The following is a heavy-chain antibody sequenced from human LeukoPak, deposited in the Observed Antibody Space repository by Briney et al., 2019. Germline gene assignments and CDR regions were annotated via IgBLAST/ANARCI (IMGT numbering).Heavy chain of an antibody. Sequence: SETLSLTCTVSGGSIRNYYWSWIRQPPGKGLEWIEYIYYSGSTNYNPSLKSRVTISVDTSKNQFSLRLSSVTAADTAVYYCARHDSTGYYHWGQGTLVTVSS. D-gene: IGHD3-22*01. CDR1: GGSIRNYY. CDR3: ARHDSTGYYH. J-gene: IGHJ5*02. CDR2: IYYSGST. V-gene: IGHV4-59*01.